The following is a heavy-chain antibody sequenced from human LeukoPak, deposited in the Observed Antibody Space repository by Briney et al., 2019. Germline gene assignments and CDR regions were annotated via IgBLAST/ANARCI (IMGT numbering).Heavy chain of an antibody. J-gene: IGHJ3*02. V-gene: IGHV4-59*01. CDR1: GFSFSNFG. Sequence: PGGTLRLSCAASGFSFSNFGMSWIRQPPGKGLEWIAYIHYSGSTNYNPSLKSRVTISIDTSKNQFSLKLSSVTAADTAVYYCARDQTSKGDAFDIWGQGTMVTVSS. CDR3: ARDQTSKGDAFDI. CDR2: IHYSGST.